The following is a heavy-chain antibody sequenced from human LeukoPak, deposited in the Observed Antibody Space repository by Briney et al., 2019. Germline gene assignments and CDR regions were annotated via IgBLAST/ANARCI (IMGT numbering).Heavy chain of an antibody. Sequence: PSETLSLTCTVSGGSISSSSCYWGWIRQPSGKGLAWIGNIYYSGSTYYNPSLKSRVTISVDTSKNQFSLKLSSVTAADTAVYYCVLKGYSYGENFDYWGQGTLVTVSS. CDR3: VLKGYSYGENFDY. CDR2: IYYSGST. CDR1: GGSISSSSCY. V-gene: IGHV4-39*01. D-gene: IGHD5-18*01. J-gene: IGHJ4*02.